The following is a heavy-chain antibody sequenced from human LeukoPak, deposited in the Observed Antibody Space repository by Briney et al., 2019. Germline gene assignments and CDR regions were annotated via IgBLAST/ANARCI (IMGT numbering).Heavy chain of an antibody. J-gene: IGHJ5*02. D-gene: IGHD3-10*01. CDR1: GYSFTSNW. V-gene: IGHV5-10-1*01. Sequence: GEPLKISCKGSGYSFTSNWITWVRQMPGKGLEWMGRIDPSDSYINYSPSFQGHVTISADKSISTAYLQWSSLKASDTAMYYCARGKDYGSGSQNWFDPWGQGTLVTVSS. CDR3: ARGKDYGSGSQNWFDP. CDR2: IDPSDSYI.